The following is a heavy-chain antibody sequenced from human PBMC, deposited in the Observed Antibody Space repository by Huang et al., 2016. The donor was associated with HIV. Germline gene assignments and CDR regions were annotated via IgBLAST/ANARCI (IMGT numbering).Heavy chain of an antibody. V-gene: IGHV4-59*13. CDR1: GYSMNSSY. Sequence: QVHLRESGPGLVKPSETLSLSCSVSGYSMNSSYWNWVRQPPGKGLEWIGHGYVHGNTKYNPSLRSRVTISVDTSKKQFYLKLNSVTAGDTAVYYCARRGVAAKHFDFWGQGIVVTVSS. J-gene: IGHJ4*02. CDR3: ARRGVAAKHFDF. D-gene: IGHD3-10*01. CDR2: GYVHGNT.